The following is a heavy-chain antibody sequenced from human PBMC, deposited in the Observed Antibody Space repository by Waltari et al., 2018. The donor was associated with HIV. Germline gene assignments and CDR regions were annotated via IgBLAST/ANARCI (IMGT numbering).Heavy chain of an antibody. D-gene: IGHD6-19*01. V-gene: IGHV3-23*01. Sequence: VQMLESGGDLVQPGGSLRLSCAVSGLNFATSGLGWVRQAPGKGLECMSAITSSGGRTYYAESVNGRFIISRDNSKKTLTLQLKNLRLGDTAMYYRATCNIGSGWYLKSPIRIWGQGTLVTVS. CDR1: GLNFATSG. J-gene: IGHJ4*02. CDR3: ATCNIGSGWYLKSPIRI. CDR2: ITSSGGRT.